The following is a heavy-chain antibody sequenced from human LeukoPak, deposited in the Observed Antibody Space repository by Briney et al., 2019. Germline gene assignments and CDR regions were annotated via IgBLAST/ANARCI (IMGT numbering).Heavy chain of an antibody. V-gene: IGHV3-7*03. CDR1: GFTFSNYR. Sequence: GGSLRLSCAASGFTFSNYRMNWVRHSPGRGLEWVANIKEDGSEEHYADSVKGRFTISRDNAKSSLHLQMDSLRAEDTAMYFCARGVSHSPWGQGTPGTGFS. CDR2: IKEDGSEE. J-gene: IGHJ5*02. CDR3: ARGVSHSP. D-gene: IGHD3-22*01.